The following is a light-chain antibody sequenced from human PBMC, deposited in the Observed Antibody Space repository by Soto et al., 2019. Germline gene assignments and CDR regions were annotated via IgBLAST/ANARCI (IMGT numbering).Light chain of an antibody. CDR1: QSISSW. Sequence: DSQMTQYPSTLSASVGDRVTITCRVSQSISSWLAWYQQKPGKAPKLLISKASTLQSGVPPRFSGSGYGTEFTLTISSLQPDDFATYYCQQYERYPMTFGGGTKVEIK. CDR3: QQYERYPMT. V-gene: IGKV1-5*03. CDR2: KAS. J-gene: IGKJ4*01.